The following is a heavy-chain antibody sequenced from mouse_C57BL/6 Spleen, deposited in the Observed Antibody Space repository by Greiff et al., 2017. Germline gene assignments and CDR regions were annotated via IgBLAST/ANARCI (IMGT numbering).Heavy chain of an antibody. V-gene: IGHV5-4*01. CDR3: ASDGGDYYGSGLFDY. D-gene: IGHD1-1*01. Sequence: DVQLVESGGGLVQPGGSLKLSCAASGFTFSSYSMSWVRQTPEKRLEWVATISDGGSYTYYPDNVKGRFTISRDNAKNNLYLQMSHLKSEDTAMYYCASDGGDYYGSGLFDYGGQGTTLTVSA. CDR1: GFTFSSYS. J-gene: IGHJ2*01. CDR2: ISDGGSYT.